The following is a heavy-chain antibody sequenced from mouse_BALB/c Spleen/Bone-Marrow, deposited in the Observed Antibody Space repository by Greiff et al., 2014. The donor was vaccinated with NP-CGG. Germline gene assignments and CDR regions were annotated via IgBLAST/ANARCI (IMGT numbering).Heavy chain of an antibody. D-gene: IGHD1-1*01. V-gene: IGHV1S41*01. CDR3: ARGSYYYGSSSPWFAY. Sequence: DLVKPGASVKLSCKASGYTFTSYWINWIEQRPGQGLEWIGRIPPGSGTTYYNEMFKGKATLTVDTSSTTAYIQLSSLSSEDSAVYFCARGSYYYGSSSPWFAYWGQGTLVTVSA. J-gene: IGHJ3*01. CDR2: IPPGSGTT. CDR1: GYTFTSYW.